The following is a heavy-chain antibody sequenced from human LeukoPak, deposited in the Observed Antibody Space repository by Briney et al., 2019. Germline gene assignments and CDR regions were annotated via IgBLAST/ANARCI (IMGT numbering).Heavy chain of an antibody. J-gene: IGHJ4*02. CDR1: GYTFTSYA. CDR2: INAGNGNT. V-gene: IGHV1-3*01. D-gene: IGHD6-13*01. CDR3: ARAPSIAAAGTVLPFDY. Sequence: ASVNVSCTASGYTFTSYAMHWVRQAPGQRLEWMGWINAGNGNTKYSQKFQGRVTITRDTSASTAYMELSSLRSEDTAVYYCARAPSIAAAGTVLPFDYWGQGTLVTVSS.